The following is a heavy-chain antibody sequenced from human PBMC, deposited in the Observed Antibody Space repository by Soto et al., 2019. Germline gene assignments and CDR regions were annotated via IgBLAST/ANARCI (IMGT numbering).Heavy chain of an antibody. CDR3: ARSYSAGRGCFDY. J-gene: IGHJ4*02. CDR1: GFTFSSNS. V-gene: IGHV3-48*01. CDR2: ISSSSSTI. D-gene: IGHD1-26*01. Sequence: EVQLVESGGGLVQPGGSLRLSCAASGFTFSSNSMNWVRQAPGKGLEWVSYISSSSSTIYYADSVKGRITISRDNAKNSLYLQMNSLRAEDTAVYFCARSYSAGRGCFDYWGQRTLVTVSS.